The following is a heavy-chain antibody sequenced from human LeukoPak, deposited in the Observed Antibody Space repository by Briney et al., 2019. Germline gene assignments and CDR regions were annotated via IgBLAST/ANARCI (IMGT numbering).Heavy chain of an antibody. CDR1: GGTFSSYA. Sequence: GASVKVSCKASGGTFSSYANSWVRQAPGQGLEWMGRIIPILGIANYAQKFQGRVTITADKSTSTAYMELSSLRSEDTAVYYCTRKGSSDYWGQGTLVTVSS. D-gene: IGHD1-26*01. CDR2: IIPILGIA. CDR3: TRKGSSDY. J-gene: IGHJ4*02. V-gene: IGHV1-69*04.